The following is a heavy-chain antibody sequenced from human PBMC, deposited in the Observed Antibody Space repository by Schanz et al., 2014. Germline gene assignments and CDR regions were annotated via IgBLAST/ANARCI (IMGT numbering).Heavy chain of an antibody. CDR2: FIPILDVG. D-gene: IGHD6-19*01. J-gene: IGHJ4*02. V-gene: IGHV1-69*02. CDR3: ARGGYSARWYDRDIAHFDY. CDR1: RSTFSSYT. Sequence: QVQLVQSGAEVKKPGSSVKVSCKASRSTFSSYTISWVRQARGQGLEWVGRFIPILDVGNYAQQFQGRVTFTADKSAGTAYMELTSLISDDTAVYDCARGGYSARWYDRDIAHFDYWGQGTLVTVSS.